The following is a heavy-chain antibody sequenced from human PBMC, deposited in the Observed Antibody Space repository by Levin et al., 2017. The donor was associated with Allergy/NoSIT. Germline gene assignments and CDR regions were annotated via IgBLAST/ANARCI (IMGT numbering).Heavy chain of an antibody. J-gene: IGHJ5*02. CDR3: ARDPRWGAATADNWFDP. V-gene: IGHV3-53*01. D-gene: IGHD6-13*01. CDR2: IYSGGST. Sequence: PGGSLRLSCAASGFTVSNNYMSWVRQAPGKGLEWVSVIYSGGSTYYAGSVKGRFTISRDNSKNTLYLQMNSLRAEDTAVYYCARDPRWGAATADNWFDPWGQGTLVTVSS. CDR1: GFTVSNNY.